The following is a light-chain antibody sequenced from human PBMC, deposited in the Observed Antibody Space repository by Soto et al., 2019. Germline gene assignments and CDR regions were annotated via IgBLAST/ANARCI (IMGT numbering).Light chain of an antibody. Sequence: QSALTQPASVSGSPGQSIAISCTGTSSDVGTYDYVSWYQQYPDKPPKFFFFEFIQRPSGFFNPFSGSNFGNTASLTFFGLQAEDEADYYCISQKSANTRVFGTGTKVPVL. CDR2: EFI. J-gene: IGLJ1*01. V-gene: IGLV2-14*01. CDR3: ISQKSANTRV. CDR1: SSDVGTYDY.